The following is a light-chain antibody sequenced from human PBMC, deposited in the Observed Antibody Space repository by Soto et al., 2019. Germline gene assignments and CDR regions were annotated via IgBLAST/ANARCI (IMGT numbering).Light chain of an antibody. V-gene: IGLV2-8*01. Sequence: QSVLTQPPSASGSPGQSVTISCTGTSGDVGGYKYVSWYQQHPGKAPKLILYEVSKRPSGVPDRFSGSKSGNTASLTVSGLQAEDEADYYCNSYAGSIYVFXTGTKVTVL. CDR3: NSYAGSIYV. J-gene: IGLJ1*01. CDR1: SGDVGGYKY. CDR2: EVS.